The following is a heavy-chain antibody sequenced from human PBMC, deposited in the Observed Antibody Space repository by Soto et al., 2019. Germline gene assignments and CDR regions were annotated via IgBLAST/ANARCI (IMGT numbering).Heavy chain of an antibody. CDR3: ARKVANTWWYFDL. CDR2: ITYSGNS. J-gene: IGHJ2*01. Sequence: QVQLQESGPGLVKPSETLSLTCSVSGGSITSHYWSWIRQPPGKGLEWIAYITYSGNSNYNPSLKSRVSVSADTSKNQLSLKLTYVTAADTAIYYCARKVANTWWYFDLWGRGTLVTVSS. D-gene: IGHD5-12*01. V-gene: IGHV4-59*11. CDR1: GGSITSHY.